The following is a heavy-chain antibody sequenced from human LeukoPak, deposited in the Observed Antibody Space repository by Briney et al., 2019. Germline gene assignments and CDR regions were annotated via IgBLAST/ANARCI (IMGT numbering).Heavy chain of an antibody. CDR1: GGTFSSYA. J-gene: IGHJ4*02. CDR3: ARPYYYDSSGYYSDY. D-gene: IGHD3-22*01. CDR2: IIPILGIA. V-gene: IGHV1-69*04. Sequence: ASVKVSRKASGGTFSSYAISWVRQAPGQGLEWMGRIIPILGIANYAQKFQGRVTITADKSTSTAYMELSSLRSEDTAVYYCARPYYYDSSGYYSDYWGQGTPVTVSS.